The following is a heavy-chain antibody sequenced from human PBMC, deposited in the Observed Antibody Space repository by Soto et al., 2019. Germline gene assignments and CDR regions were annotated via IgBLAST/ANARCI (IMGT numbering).Heavy chain of an antibody. J-gene: IGHJ6*02. CDR3: AREKKEMEIRSDYYGMDV. V-gene: IGHV4-34*01. D-gene: IGHD1-7*01. CDR2: INHSGST. Sequence: SETLSLTCAVYGGSFSGYYWSWIRQPPGKGLEWIGEINHSGSTNYNPSLKSRVTISVDTSKNQFSLKLSSVTAADTAVYYCAREKKEMEIRSDYYGMDVWGQGTTVTVSS. CDR1: GGSFSGYY.